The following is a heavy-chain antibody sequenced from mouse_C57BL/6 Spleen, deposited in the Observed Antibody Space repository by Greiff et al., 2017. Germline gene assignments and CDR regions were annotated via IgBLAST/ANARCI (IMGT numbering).Heavy chain of an antibody. V-gene: IGHV14-4*01. J-gene: IGHJ2*01. CDR1: GYNINDDY. CDR3: TTSVYIGTIEECDY. D-gene: IGHD2-14*01. Sequence: VQLQQSGAELVKPGASVKLSCTASGYNINDDYMHWVKQRPGQGLEWIGLINPDNGDTEYTSKFQGKATITVDKSSNTAYLELSSLTSEDSAVYYCTTSVYIGTIEECDYCGRGTTLTVSA. CDR2: INPDNGDT.